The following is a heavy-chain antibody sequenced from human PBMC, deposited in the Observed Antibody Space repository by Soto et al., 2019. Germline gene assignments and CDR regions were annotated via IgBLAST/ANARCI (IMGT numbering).Heavy chain of an antibody. V-gene: IGHV1-2*02. Sequence: QLHLVQSGAVVKKPGASVTVSCSASGYPVTAYYMHWVRQAPGRGLEWMGGINPATGAAKYTKTFQGRVTMARDPATGTVFMELSGLTSGDTTVFYWGGGGGVGVAGSAAFDMWGQGTLVTVSS. J-gene: IGHJ3*02. CDR2: INPATGAA. D-gene: IGHD3-3*01. CDR1: GYPVTAYY. CDR3: GGGGGVGVAGSAAFDM.